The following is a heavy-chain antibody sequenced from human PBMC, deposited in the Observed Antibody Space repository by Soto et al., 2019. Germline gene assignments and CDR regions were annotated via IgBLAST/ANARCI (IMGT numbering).Heavy chain of an antibody. CDR2: XNXGXGXX. D-gene: IGHD5-18*01. V-gene: IGHV1-3*01. J-gene: IGHJ4*02. CDR3: ARGTGYSYGFDY. Sequence: ASVKVSCKASGYTFSSYAMHWVRQAPGQRLDXMGWXNXGXGXXXSXXXXQDRVTISRDTSASTAYMELSSLRSEHTAVYYCARGTGYSYGFDYWGQGTLITVSS. CDR1: GYTFSSYA.